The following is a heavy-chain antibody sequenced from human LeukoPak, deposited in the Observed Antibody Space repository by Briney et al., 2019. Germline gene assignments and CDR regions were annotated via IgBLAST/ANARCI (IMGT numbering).Heavy chain of an antibody. Sequence: PGGSLRLSCAASGFTFSSYSMNWVRQAPGKGLEWVSYISSSSSTIYYADSVKGRFTISRDNAKNSLYLQMNSLRAEDTAVYYCAREIGTTVDYWGQGTLVTVSS. CDR2: ISSSSSTI. V-gene: IGHV3-48*04. D-gene: IGHD4-17*01. CDR1: GFTFSSYS. CDR3: AREIGTTVDY. J-gene: IGHJ4*02.